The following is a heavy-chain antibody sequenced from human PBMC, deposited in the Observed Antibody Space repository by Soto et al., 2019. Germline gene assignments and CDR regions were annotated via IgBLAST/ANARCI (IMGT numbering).Heavy chain of an antibody. J-gene: IGHJ4*02. CDR2: INHSGST. V-gene: IGHV4-34*01. CDR3: ARGVGSPSTWYFDY. Sequence: SETLSLTCAVYGGSFSGYYWSWIRQPPGKGLEWIGEINHSGSTNYNPSLKSRVTISVDTSKNQFSLKLSSVTAADTAVYYCARGVGSPSTWYFDYWGQGTLVTVSS. D-gene: IGHD1-26*01. CDR1: GGSFSGYY.